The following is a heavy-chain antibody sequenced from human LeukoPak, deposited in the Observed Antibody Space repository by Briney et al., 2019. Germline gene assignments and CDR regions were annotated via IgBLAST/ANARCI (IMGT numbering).Heavy chain of an antibody. V-gene: IGHV3-21*01. CDR1: GFTFSSYS. CDR2: ISSSSSYI. D-gene: IGHD3-22*01. Sequence: GGSLRLTCAASGFTFSSYSMNWVRQAPGKGLEWVSSISSSSSYIYYADSVKGRFTTSRDNAKNSLYLQMNSLRAEDTAVYYCAGLHGSGYSYWGQGTLVTVSS. J-gene: IGHJ4*02. CDR3: AGLHGSGYSY.